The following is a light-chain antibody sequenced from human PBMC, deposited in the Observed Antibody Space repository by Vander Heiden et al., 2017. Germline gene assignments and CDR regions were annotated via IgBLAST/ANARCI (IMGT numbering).Light chain of an antibody. CDR1: QSLVHSDGNTY. Sequence: DIVMTQTPLSSPVTLGQPASISCRSSQSLVHSDGNTYLNWLQQRPGQPPRLLIYKSSNRFSGVPDRFSGSGATTDFTLKISRVEAEDVGVYYCMQATQFPRTFGQGTKLEIK. CDR2: KSS. J-gene: IGKJ2*01. V-gene: IGKV2-24*01. CDR3: MQATQFPRT.